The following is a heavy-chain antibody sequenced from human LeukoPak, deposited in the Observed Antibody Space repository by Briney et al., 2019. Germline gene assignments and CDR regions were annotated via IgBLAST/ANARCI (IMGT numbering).Heavy chain of an antibody. V-gene: IGHV4-59*01. D-gene: IGHD3-10*01. CDR2: IYYSGST. J-gene: IGHJ4*02. CDR3: ARGLWFGELLEPQDY. CDR1: GGSISSYY. Sequence: SETLSLTCTVSGGSISSYYWSWIRQPPGKGLEWIGYIYYSGSTNYNPSLKSRVTISVDTSKNQFSLKLSSVAAADTAVYYCARGLWFGELLEPQDYWGQGTLVTVSS.